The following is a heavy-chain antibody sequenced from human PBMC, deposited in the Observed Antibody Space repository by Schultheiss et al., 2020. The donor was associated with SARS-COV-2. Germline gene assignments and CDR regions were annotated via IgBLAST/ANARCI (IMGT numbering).Heavy chain of an antibody. V-gene: IGHV3-19*01. CDR1: GFTFSSYS. CDR2: VSWNGSRT. J-gene: IGHJ4*02. CDR3: AKVPTYYYGSGSSYYFDY. Sequence: GGSLRLSCAASGFTFSSYSMNWVRQAPGKGLEWVSGVSWNGSRTHYADSVKGRFIISRDNSKNTLYLQMNSLRAEDTAVYYCAKVPTYYYGSGSSYYFDYWGQGTLVTVSS. D-gene: IGHD3-10*01.